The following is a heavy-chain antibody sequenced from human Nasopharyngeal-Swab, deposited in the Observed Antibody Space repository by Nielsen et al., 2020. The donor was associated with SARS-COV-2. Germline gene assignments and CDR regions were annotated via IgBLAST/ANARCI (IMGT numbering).Heavy chain of an antibody. CDR3: ARDRGNHFDY. CDR2: ISYDGSNE. V-gene: IGHV3-30*04. J-gene: IGHJ4*02. CDR1: GFTFSSYA. D-gene: IGHD3-10*01. Sequence: GESLKISCAASGFTFSSYAMYWVRQAPGKGLEWVAVISYDGSNEYYADSVKGRFTISRDNSKNTLYLQMNSLRAEDTAVYYCARDRGNHFDYWGQGTLVTVSS.